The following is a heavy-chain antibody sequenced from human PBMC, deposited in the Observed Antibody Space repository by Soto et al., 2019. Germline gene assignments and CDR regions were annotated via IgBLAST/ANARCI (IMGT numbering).Heavy chain of an antibody. CDR1: GGSISRYY. CDR2: IYYAGTT. D-gene: IGHD5-12*01. CDR3: ARLGYHYQSLDP. V-gene: IGHV4-59*08. Sequence: PSETLSLTCTVSGGSISRYYCNWIRQPPGKGLEWIGYIYYAGTTSYNPSLKSRATLSLETSKSQFSLRLASVTASDTAVYYCARLGYHYQSLDPWGQGTLVTSPQ. J-gene: IGHJ5*02.